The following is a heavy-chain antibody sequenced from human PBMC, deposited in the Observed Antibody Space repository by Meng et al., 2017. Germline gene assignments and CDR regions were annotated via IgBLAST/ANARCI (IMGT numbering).Heavy chain of an antibody. Sequence: QVQLVQSGGEVKKPGSSVKVSCKASGGTFSSYTISWVRQAPGQGLEWMGRIIPILGIANYAQKFQGRVTITADKSTSTAYMELSSLRSEDTAVYYCAIIYCSGGSCSPDFDYWGQGTLVTVSS. CDR2: IIPILGIA. V-gene: IGHV1-69*02. D-gene: IGHD2-15*01. J-gene: IGHJ4*02. CDR1: GGTFSSYT. CDR3: AIIYCSGGSCSPDFDY.